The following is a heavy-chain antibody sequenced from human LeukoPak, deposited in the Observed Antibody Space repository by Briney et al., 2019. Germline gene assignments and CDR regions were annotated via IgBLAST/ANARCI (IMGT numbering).Heavy chain of an antibody. CDR2: INPNSGGT. CDR1: GYTFTGYY. J-gene: IGHJ4*02. Sequence: ASVKVSCKASGYTFTGYYMHWVRQAPGQGLEWMRWINPNSGGTNYAQKFQGRVTMTRDTSISTAYMELSRLRSDDTAVYYCARVGVEVVVPAAMGHWGQGTLVTVSS. CDR3: ARVGVEVVVPAAMGH. D-gene: IGHD2-2*01. V-gene: IGHV1-2*02.